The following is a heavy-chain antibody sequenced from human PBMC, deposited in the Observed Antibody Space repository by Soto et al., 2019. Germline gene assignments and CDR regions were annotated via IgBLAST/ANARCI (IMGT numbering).Heavy chain of an antibody. J-gene: IGHJ6*02. D-gene: IGHD2-15*01. CDR2: ISSSSDYI. CDR1: GVTFSSYA. Sequence: EEQLVESGGGLAKPGGSLRLSCAASGVTFSSYAMNWVRQAPGKGLEWVASISSSSDYIYYGDSVKGRFTISRGNTKNSLYLQMNNLRAEDTAVYYWAREGYCSGGSRYAAEYHGMDVWGQGTTGTVSS. CDR3: AREGYCSGGSRYAAEYHGMDV. V-gene: IGHV3-21*02.